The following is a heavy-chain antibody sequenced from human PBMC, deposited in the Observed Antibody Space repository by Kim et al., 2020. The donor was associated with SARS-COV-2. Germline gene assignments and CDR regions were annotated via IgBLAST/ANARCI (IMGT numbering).Heavy chain of an antibody. CDR1: GFTFSSYA. CDR3: ATVDKAPEYYYDSSTFVAFDI. J-gene: IGHJ3*02. D-gene: IGHD3-22*01. CDR2: ISGSGGST. Sequence: GGSLRLSCAASGFTFSSYAMSWVRQAPGKGLEWVSAISGSGGSTYYADSVKGRFTISRDNSKNTLYLQMNSLRAEDTAVYYCATVDKAPEYYYDSSTFVAFDIWGQGTMVTVSS. V-gene: IGHV3-23*01.